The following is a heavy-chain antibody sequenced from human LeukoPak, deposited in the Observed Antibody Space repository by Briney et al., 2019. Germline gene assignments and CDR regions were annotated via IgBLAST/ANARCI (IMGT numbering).Heavy chain of an antibody. Sequence: GGSLRLSCAASVFTFSSYSMNWVRQAAGKGLEWVSSISSSSSYIYYADSVKGRFTISRDNAKNSLYLQMNSLGAEDTAVYYCAKGRAIEAFDIWGQGTMVTVSS. J-gene: IGHJ3*02. D-gene: IGHD3-22*01. V-gene: IGHV3-21*01. CDR3: AKGRAIEAFDI. CDR1: VFTFSSYS. CDR2: ISSSSSYI.